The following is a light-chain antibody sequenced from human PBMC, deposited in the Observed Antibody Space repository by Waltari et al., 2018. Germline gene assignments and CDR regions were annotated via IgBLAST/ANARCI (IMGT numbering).Light chain of an antibody. V-gene: IGKV3-20*01. CDR3: QLFDMSPHWT. J-gene: IGKJ1*01. Sequence: ESVLTQSPGTLSLSPGERATLPCRASQTVSSNWLAWYQQKPGQPPRLLIYDASSRATGIPDRFSGSGSGTDFTLTISRLEPEDFAVYYCQLFDMSPHWTFGLGTTVELE. CDR1: QTVSSNW. CDR2: DAS.